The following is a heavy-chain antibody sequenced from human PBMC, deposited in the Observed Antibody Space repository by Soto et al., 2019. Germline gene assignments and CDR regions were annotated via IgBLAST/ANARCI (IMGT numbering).Heavy chain of an antibody. CDR3: ARDPVYYGMDV. CDR2: IYYSGST. CDR1: GGSISSGAYY. V-gene: IGHV4-61*08. J-gene: IGHJ6*02. Sequence: PSETLSLTCTVSGGSISSGAYYWSWIRQPPGKGLEWIGYIYYSGSTNYNPSLKSRVTISVDTSKNQFSLKLSSLTAADTAVYYCARDPVYYGMDVWGQGTTVTVSS.